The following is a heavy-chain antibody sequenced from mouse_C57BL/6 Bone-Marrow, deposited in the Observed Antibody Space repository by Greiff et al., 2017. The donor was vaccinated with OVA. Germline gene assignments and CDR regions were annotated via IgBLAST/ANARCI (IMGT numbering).Heavy chain of an antibody. CDR2: ISSGSSTI. CDR1: GFTFSDYG. J-gene: IGHJ2*01. D-gene: IGHD1-1*01. Sequence: EVNLVESGGGLVKPGGSLKLSCAASGFTFSDYGMHWVRQAPEKGLEWVAYISSGSSTIYYADTVKGRFTISRDNAKNTLFLQMTSLRSEDTAMYYGAITTVVATDFDYWGQGTTLTVSS. CDR3: AITTVVATDFDY. V-gene: IGHV5-17*01.